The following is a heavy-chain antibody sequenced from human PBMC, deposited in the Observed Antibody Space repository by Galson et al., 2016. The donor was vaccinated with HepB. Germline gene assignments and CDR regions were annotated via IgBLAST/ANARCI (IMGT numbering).Heavy chain of an antibody. Sequence: TLSLTCTVSGGSFSSGGYYWSWIRQHPGKGLEWIGYIYYSGSTYYNPSLRSRLTISLDTSKSQFSLKLSSVTAADTAMYYCARESSPITMVRGGNYFDYWGQGALVTVSS. CDR3: ARESSPITMVRGGNYFDY. CDR1: GGSFSSGGYY. J-gene: IGHJ4*02. D-gene: IGHD3-10*01. CDR2: IYYSGST. V-gene: IGHV4-31*03.